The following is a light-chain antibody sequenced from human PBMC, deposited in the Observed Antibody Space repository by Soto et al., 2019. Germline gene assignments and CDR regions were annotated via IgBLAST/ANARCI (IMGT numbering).Light chain of an antibody. CDR3: SSYIDRSIRL. J-gene: IGLJ1*01. CDR1: SSNIGSNT. CDR2: TNN. Sequence: QSLLTQPPSASGAPGQRVTISCSGSSSNIGSNTVNWYQQLPGTAPKLLIYTNNQRPSGVRDRFSGSRSGTSASLAISGLQSEDEADYYCSSYIDRSIRLFGTGTRSPS. V-gene: IGLV1-44*01.